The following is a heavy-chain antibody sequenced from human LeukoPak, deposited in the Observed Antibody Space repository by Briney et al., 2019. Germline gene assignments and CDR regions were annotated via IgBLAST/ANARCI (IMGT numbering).Heavy chain of an antibody. J-gene: IGHJ4*02. D-gene: IGHD3-10*01. CDR3: ARDGSGNISPPFFDY. CDR1: GFTFSSYE. CDR2: ISSDGGST. V-gene: IGHV3-64*01. Sequence: GGSLRLSCAASGFTFSSYEMHWVRQAPGKGLEYVSTISSDGGSTYYANSVKGGFTISRDNSKNTLYLQMGNLRAEDMAVYYCARDGSGNISPPFFDYWGQGTLVTVSS.